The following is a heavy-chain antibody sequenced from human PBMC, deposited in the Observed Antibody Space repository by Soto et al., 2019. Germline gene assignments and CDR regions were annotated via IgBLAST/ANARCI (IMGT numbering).Heavy chain of an antibody. CDR1: GYTFTSYD. D-gene: IGHD6-19*01. J-gene: IGHJ5*02. V-gene: IGHV1-8*01. CDR3: ARFEAVACLVDP. Sequence: ASVKVSCKASGYTFTSYDINWVRQATGQGLEWMGWMNPNSGNTGYAQKFQGRVTMTRNTSISTAYMELSSLRSEDTAVYYCARFEAVACLVDPWGQGTLVTVSS. CDR2: MNPNSGNT.